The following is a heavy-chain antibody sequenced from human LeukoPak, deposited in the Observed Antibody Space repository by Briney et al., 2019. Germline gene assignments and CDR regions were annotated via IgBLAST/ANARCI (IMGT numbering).Heavy chain of an antibody. J-gene: IGHJ2*01. D-gene: IGHD3-9*01. V-gene: IGHV4-34*01. Sequence: SETLSLTCAVYGGSFSGYYWSWIRQPPGKGLEWIGEINHSGSTNYNPSLKSRVTISVDTSKNQFSLKLSSVTAADTAVYYCAREVRDYDILTGYYMNWYFDLWGRGTLVTVSS. CDR2: INHSGST. CDR1: GGSFSGYY. CDR3: AREVRDYDILTGYYMNWYFDL.